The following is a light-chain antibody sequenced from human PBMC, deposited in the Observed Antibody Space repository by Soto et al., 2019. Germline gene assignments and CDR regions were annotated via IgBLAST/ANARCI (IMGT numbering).Light chain of an antibody. CDR3: CSYARGSTYV. Sequence: QSPLTQPASVSGSPGQSITISCTGTATDIDAYNYASWYLQYPGKAPKLLIYGVSNRPSGASDRFSGSKSDNTASLTISGLQAEDEGDYYCCSYARGSTYVFGTGTKVTVL. J-gene: IGLJ1*01. CDR2: GVS. V-gene: IGLV2-14*01. CDR1: ATDIDAYNY.